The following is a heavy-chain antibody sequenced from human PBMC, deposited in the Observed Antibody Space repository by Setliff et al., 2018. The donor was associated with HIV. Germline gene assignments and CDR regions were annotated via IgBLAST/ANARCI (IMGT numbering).Heavy chain of an antibody. CDR1: GFTFSSYN. Sequence: PGGSLRLSCAASGFTFSSYNMNWVRQAPGKGLEWVSSISSSSYYYLADSVKGRFTISRDNAKNSLYLQMNSLRAEDTAVYYCARITGDLVYFDSWGQGTPVTVSS. D-gene: IGHD7-27*01. CDR3: ARITGDLVYFDS. CDR2: ISSSSYY. J-gene: IGHJ4*02. V-gene: IGHV3-21*01.